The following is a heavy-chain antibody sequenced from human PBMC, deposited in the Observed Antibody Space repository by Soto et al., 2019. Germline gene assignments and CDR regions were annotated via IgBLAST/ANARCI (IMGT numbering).Heavy chain of an antibody. V-gene: IGHV5-51*01. CDR3: ARTYSSAHNWFDP. Sequence: PGDSLKISCKGSGYSFTSYWIVWVRQMPGKGLEWMGIIYPGDSDTRYSPSFQGQVTISADKSISTAYLQWSSLKASDTAMYYCARTYSSAHNWFDPWGQGTLVTVSS. J-gene: IGHJ5*02. CDR1: GYSFTSYW. D-gene: IGHD6-25*01. CDR2: IYPGDSDT.